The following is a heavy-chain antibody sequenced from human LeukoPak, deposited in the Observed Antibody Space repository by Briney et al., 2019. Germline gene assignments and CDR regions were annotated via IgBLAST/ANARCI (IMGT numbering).Heavy chain of an antibody. V-gene: IGHV4-38-2*01. CDR1: GYSLSSGYY. CDR3: ARGLLTMVRGVPRFDY. CDR2: IYHSGST. J-gene: IGHJ4*02. D-gene: IGHD3-10*01. Sequence: PSETLSLTCAVSGYSLSSGYYWGWIRQLPGKGLEWIGSIYHSGSTYYNPSLKSRVTISVDTSKNQFSLKLSSVTAADTAVYYCARGLLTMVRGVPRFDYWGQGTLVTVSS.